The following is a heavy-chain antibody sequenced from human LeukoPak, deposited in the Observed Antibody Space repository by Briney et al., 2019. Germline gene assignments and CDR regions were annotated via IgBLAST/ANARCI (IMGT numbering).Heavy chain of an antibody. V-gene: IGHV3-23*01. D-gene: IGHD5-24*01. CDR2: ISGSGGST. J-gene: IGHJ4*02. CDR3: AGRDGYNWGFDY. Sequence: GGSLRLSCAASGFTFSSYAMSWVHQAPGKGLEWVSAISGSGGSTYYADSVKGRFTISRDNSKNTLYLQMNSLRAEDTAVYYCAGRDGYNWGFDYWGQGTLVTVSS. CDR1: GFTFSSYA.